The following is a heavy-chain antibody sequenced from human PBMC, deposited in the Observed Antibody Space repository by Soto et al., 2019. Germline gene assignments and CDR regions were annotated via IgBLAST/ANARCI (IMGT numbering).Heavy chain of an antibody. CDR1: GGSISSSTDY. Sequence: PSDPLCPTWPVSGGSISSSTDYSGWLRQPPGKGLEWIGSIYYRGSTYYNPSLKSRVTISVDTSKNQFSLKLSSVTAADTAVYYCAISVVTAILPGGWGQGTRVTVS. J-gene: IGHJ4*02. D-gene: IGHD2-21*02. V-gene: IGHV4-39*01. CDR2: IYYRGST. CDR3: AISVVTAILPGG.